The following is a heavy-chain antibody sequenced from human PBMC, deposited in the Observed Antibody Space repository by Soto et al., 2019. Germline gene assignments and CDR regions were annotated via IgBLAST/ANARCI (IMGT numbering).Heavy chain of an antibody. V-gene: IGHV3-74*01. J-gene: IGHJ5*02. Sequence: GGSLRLSCAASGFTFSSYWMHWVRQAPGKGLVWVSRINSDGSSTSYADSVKGRFTISRDNAKNTLYLQMNGLRAEDTAVYYCASTYSSGWYGVVSLWFDPWGQGTLVTVSS. CDR1: GFTFSSYW. D-gene: IGHD6-19*01. CDR3: ASTYSSGWYGVVSLWFDP. CDR2: INSDGSST.